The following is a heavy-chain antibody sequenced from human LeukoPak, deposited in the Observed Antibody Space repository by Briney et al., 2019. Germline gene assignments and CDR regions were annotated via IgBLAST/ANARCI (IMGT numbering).Heavy chain of an antibody. CDR2: IRYDGSNK. Sequence: GGSLRLSCAASGFTFSSHGMHWVRQTPAKGLEWVAFIRYDGSNKYYADSVKGRFIISRDNSKNTLFLQMNSLRPEDTAVYYCAKGGKYDILTGYRRSRLLGNFWGQGTLVTVSS. V-gene: IGHV3-30*02. D-gene: IGHD3-9*01. CDR3: AKGGKYDILTGYRRSRLLGNF. J-gene: IGHJ4*02. CDR1: GFTFSSHG.